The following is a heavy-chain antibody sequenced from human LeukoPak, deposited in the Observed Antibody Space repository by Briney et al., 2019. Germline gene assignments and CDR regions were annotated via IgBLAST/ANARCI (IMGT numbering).Heavy chain of an antibody. V-gene: IGHV1-69*16. CDR3: ARDRLTYCSSTSCYSRIRWFDP. CDR2: IIPILGTA. Sequence: SVKVSCKASGGTFSSYTISWVRQAPGQGLEWMGRIIPILGTANYAQRFQGRVTITTDESTSTAYMELSSLRSEDTAVYYCARDRLTYCSSTSCYSRIRWFDPWGQGTLVTVSS. D-gene: IGHD2-2*01. CDR1: GGTFSSYT. J-gene: IGHJ5*02.